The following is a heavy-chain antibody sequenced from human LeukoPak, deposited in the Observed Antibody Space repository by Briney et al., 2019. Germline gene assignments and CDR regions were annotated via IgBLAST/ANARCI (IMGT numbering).Heavy chain of an antibody. CDR3: ARGCSSTSCYEGDAFDI. CDR2: MNPNSGNT. J-gene: IGHJ3*02. CDR1: GYTFTSYD. V-gene: IGHV1-8*01. D-gene: IGHD2-2*01. Sequence: ASVKVSCKASGYTFTSYDINWVRQATGQGLEWMGWMNPNSGNTGYAQKFQGRVTMTRNTSISTAYMELSSLRSEDTAVYYCARGCSSTSCYEGDAFDIWGQGTMVTVSS.